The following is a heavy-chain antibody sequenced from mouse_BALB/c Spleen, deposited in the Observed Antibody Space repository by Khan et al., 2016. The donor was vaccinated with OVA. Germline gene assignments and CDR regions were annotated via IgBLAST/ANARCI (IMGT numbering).Heavy chain of an antibody. V-gene: IGHV2-9*02. Sequence: QVQLMESGPGLVAPSQSLYITCTASGFSLTSYGVHWVRQTPGKGLEWLGAILAGGSTHYNSALLSRLNISKDNSKSQVFLKMNSLQTDDTAMYYCARLEDIWGQGTTLTVSS. J-gene: IGHJ2*01. D-gene: IGHD1-3*01. CDR2: ILAGGST. CDR1: GFSLTSYG. CDR3: ARLEDI.